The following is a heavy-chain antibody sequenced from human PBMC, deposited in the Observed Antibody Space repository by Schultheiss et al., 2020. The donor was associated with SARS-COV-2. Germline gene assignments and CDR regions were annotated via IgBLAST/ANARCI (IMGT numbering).Heavy chain of an antibody. J-gene: IGHJ5*02. CDR2: IYYSGST. CDR1: GFTFSSYA. D-gene: IGHD2-2*01. CDR3: ARRGGYCSSTSCYRPPHRNWFDP. V-gene: IGHV4-39*07. Sequence: GSLRLSCAASGFTFSSYAMHWVRQAPGKGLEWIGSIYYSGSTYYNPSLMSRVTISLDTSKKQFSLKLSSVTAADTAVYYCARRGGYCSSTSCYRPPHRNWFDPWGQGTLVTVSS.